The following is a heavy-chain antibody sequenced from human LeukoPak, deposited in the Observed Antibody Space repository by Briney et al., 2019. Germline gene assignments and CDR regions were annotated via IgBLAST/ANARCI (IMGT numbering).Heavy chain of an antibody. V-gene: IGHV5-51*01. CDR1: GXXFTXYW. D-gene: IGHD2-15*01. J-gene: IGHJ4*02. CDR3: ARRWGPXYCSGGSCYFDY. Sequence: GESLKISCKGXGXXFTXYWXGXVXXXPGXGLEWMGIIYPGDSDTRYSPSFQGXVTISADKSISTAYLQWSSLKASDTAMYYCARRWGPXYCSGGSCYFDYWGQGTLVTVSS. CDR2: IYPGDSDT.